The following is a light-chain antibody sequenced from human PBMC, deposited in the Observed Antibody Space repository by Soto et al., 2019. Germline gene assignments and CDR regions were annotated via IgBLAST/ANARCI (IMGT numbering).Light chain of an antibody. CDR1: QSVSTSY. CDR2: GAS. Sequence: EIVLTQSPGTLSLSPGERATLSCRGSQSVSTSYLAWYQQKPGQAPRLLIYGASSRATGIPDRFSGGGSRTDFTLTISRLEPEDFAVYYCQQYGNSIPITFGQGTRLEIK. J-gene: IGKJ5*01. V-gene: IGKV3-20*01. CDR3: QQYGNSIPIT.